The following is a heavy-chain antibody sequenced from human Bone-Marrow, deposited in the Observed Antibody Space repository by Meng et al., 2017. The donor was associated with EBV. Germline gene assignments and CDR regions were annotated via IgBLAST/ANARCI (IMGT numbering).Heavy chain of an antibody. D-gene: IGHD6-19*01. V-gene: IGHV4-34*01. CDR3: ARGSGWYSGY. Sequence: QEQLQQGGAGLLKPSETLSLTCAVYGGSFSGYYWSWIRQPPGKGLEWIGEINHSGSTNYNPSLKSRVTISVDTSKNQFSLKLSSVTAADTAVYYCARGSGWYSGYWGQGTLVTVSS. CDR2: INHSGST. CDR1: GGSFSGYY. J-gene: IGHJ4*02.